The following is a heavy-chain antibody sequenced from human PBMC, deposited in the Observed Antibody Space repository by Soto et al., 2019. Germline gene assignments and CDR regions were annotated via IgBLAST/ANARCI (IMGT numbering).Heavy chain of an antibody. J-gene: IGHJ4*02. CDR1: GGSLSGYY. CDR3: LRVQDGVPATH. CDR2: VKDGGHT. Sequence: QVQLQQWGAGLLKPSETLSLNCAVTGGSLSGYYWSWIRQPPGKGLEWIGEVKDGGHTNYSPSLRRRGTISSVTFNNQFSLMLNSVTACHSTVYSCLRVQDGVPATHWDQGSLVTVSS. D-gene: IGHD5-12*01. V-gene: IGHV4-34*01.